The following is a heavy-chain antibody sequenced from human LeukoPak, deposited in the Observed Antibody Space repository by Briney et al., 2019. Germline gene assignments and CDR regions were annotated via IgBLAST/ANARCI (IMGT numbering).Heavy chain of an antibody. CDR1: GGSISSYY. V-gene: IGHV4-59*01. CDR2: IYYSGST. CDR3: ARGFDNWNDGYYYYGMDV. J-gene: IGHJ6*02. D-gene: IGHD1-20*01. Sequence: SETLFLTCTVSGGSISSYYWSWIRQPPGKGLEWIGYIYYSGSTNYNPSLKSRVTISVDTSKNQFSLKLSSVTAADTAVYYCARGFDNWNDGYYYYGMDVWGQGTTVTVSS.